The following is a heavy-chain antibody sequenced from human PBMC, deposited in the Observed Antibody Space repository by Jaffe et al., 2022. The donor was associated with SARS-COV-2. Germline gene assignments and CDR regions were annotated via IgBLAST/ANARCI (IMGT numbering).Heavy chain of an antibody. Sequence: QVQLQESGPGLVRPSQTLSLTCSVSAGSINSDDEYWNWIRQPAGKGLEWIGRVYSSGSTNYNPSLQSRVTISVDTSKNQFSLKLNSVTAADTAVYYCARGSYDTSGSYIGKIDYWGQGIPVTVSS. D-gene: IGHD3-22*01. V-gene: IGHV4-61*02. CDR1: AGSINSDDEY. CDR2: VYSSGST. CDR3: ARGSYDTSGSYIGKIDY. J-gene: IGHJ4*02.